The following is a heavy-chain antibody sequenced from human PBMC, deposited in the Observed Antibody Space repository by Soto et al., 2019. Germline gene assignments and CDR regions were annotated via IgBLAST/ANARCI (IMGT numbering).Heavy chain of an antibody. Sequence: QVQLVQSGAEVKKPGSSVKVSCKASGGTFSSYAISWVRQAPGQGLEWMGGIIPSFGTANYAQKFQGRVTITADESTSTAYMALSSLRSEDTAVYYCAGLYGGIIFGAFDIWGQGTMVTVSS. J-gene: IGHJ3*02. CDR2: IIPSFGTA. V-gene: IGHV1-69*01. CDR1: GGTFSSYA. D-gene: IGHD4-17*01. CDR3: AGLYGGIIFGAFDI.